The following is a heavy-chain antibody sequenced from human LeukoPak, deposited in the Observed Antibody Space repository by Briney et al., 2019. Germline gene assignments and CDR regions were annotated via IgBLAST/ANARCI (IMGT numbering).Heavy chain of an antibody. CDR1: GFTLSSHA. Sequence: GGSLRLSCAVSGFTLSSHAMSWVRQGPGKGLEWGSAFSDGGHTYYVDSVKGRFTISRDNSKNTLYLQMNSLRGEDTAVYYCAKERPDQLFDFDYWGQGTLVTVSS. D-gene: IGHD3-10*02. CDR2: FSDGGHT. V-gene: IGHV3-23*01. CDR3: AKERPDQLFDFDY. J-gene: IGHJ4*02.